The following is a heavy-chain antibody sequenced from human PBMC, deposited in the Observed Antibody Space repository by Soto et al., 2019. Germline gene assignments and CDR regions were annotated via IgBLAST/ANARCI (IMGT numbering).Heavy chain of an antibody. CDR3: ARQTRRKGHDFWSGSDYYYMDV. Sequence: SETLSLTCTVSGGSISSYYWSWIRQPPGKGLEWIGYIYYSGSTNYNPSLKSRVTISVDTSKNQFSLKLSSVTAADTAVYYCARQTRRKGHDFWSGSDYYYMDVWGKGTMVTVSS. D-gene: IGHD3-3*01. V-gene: IGHV4-59*08. CDR1: GGSISSYY. J-gene: IGHJ6*03. CDR2: IYYSGST.